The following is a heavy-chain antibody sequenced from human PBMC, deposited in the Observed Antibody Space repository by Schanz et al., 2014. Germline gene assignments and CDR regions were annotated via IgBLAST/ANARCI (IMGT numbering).Heavy chain of an antibody. J-gene: IGHJ6*02. CDR1: GYIFSSYA. V-gene: IGHV1-2*06. Sequence: QLVQSGSEFRKPGASVKVSCKASGYIFSSYAIHWVRQAPGQGLEWMGRISPSSGGTNYAQNFQGRVTMTKDTSINTVYMELSTLTSDDTAVYYCARALFGSGHGDVWGQGTTVTVSS. D-gene: IGHD3-10*01. CDR2: ISPSSGGT. CDR3: ARALFGSGHGDV.